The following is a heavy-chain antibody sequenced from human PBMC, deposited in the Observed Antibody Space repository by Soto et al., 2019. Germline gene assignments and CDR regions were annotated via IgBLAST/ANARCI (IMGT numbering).Heavy chain of an antibody. J-gene: IGHJ5*02. V-gene: IGHV1-69*13. D-gene: IGHD2-21*02. CDR1: GGTFSSYA. CDR3: ARCGGDCFAYNWFDP. CDR2: IIPIFGTA. Sequence: ASVKVSCKASGGTFSSYAISWVRQAPGQGLEWMGGIIPIFGTANYAQKFQGRVTITADESTSTAYMELSSLRSEDTAVYYCARCGGDCFAYNWFDPWGQGPLVTVYS.